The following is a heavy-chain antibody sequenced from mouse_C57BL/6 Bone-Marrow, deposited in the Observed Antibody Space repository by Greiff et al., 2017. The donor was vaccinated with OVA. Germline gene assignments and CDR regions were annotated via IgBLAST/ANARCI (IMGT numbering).Heavy chain of an antibody. CDR1: GYTFTSYW. D-gene: IGHD2-2*01. CDR2: INPSSGYT. J-gene: IGHJ2*01. CDR3: LLWLRRVDY. V-gene: IGHV1-7*01. Sequence: QVQLKESGAELAKPGASVKLSCKASGYTFTSYWMHWVKQRPGQGLEWIGYINPSSGYTKYNQKFKDKATLTADKSSSTAYMQLSSLTYEDSAVYYCLLWLRRVDYWGQGTTLTVSS.